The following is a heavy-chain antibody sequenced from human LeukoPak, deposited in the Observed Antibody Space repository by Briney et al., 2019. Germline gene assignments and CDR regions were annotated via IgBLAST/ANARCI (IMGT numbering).Heavy chain of an antibody. V-gene: IGHV3-48*04. CDR2: ISSSSSTI. Sequence: GGSLRLSCAASGFTISSYSMNWVRQAPGKGLEWVSYISSSSSTIYYADSVKGRFTISRDNPKNSLYLQMNSLRVEDTAVCYCAREYSSSSGRAFDIWGQGTMVTVSS. CDR1: GFTISSYS. CDR3: AREYSSSSGRAFDI. D-gene: IGHD6-6*01. J-gene: IGHJ3*02.